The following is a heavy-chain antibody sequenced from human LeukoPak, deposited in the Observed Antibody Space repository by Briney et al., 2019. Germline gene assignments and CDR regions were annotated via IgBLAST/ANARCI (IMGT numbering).Heavy chain of an antibody. D-gene: IGHD2-21*01. CDR3: TRFARLLDF. Sequence: GGSLRLSCAASGFTFSDYYMSWIRQAPGKGLECSSYISGSGHDISYADSVKGRFTISRDNAKNSLYLQMNSLRAEDTAVYYCTRFARLLDFWGQGTLVTVSS. V-gene: IGHV3-11*01. J-gene: IGHJ4*02. CDR1: GFTFSDYY. CDR2: ISGSGHDI.